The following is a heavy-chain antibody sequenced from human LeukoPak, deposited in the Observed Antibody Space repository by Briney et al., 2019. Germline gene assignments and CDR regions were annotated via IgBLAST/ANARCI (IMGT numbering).Heavy chain of an antibody. CDR1: GFTFSSYG. D-gene: IGHD2-15*01. J-gene: IGHJ3*02. CDR3: AKAPEWYCSGGSCDGAFDI. V-gene: IGHV3-30*02. CDR2: IRYDGSNK. Sequence: GGSLRLSCAASGFTFSSYGMHWARQAPGKGLEWVAFIRYDGSNKYYADSVRGRFTISRDNSKNTLYLQMNSLRAEDTAVYYCAKAPEWYCSGGSCDGAFDIWGQGTMVTVSS.